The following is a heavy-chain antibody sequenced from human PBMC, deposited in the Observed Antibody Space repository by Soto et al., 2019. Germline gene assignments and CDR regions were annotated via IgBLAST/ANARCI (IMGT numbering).Heavy chain of an antibody. CDR3: ATEYYDSRGYYYIDS. V-gene: IGHV4-31*03. D-gene: IGHD3-22*01. J-gene: IGHJ4*02. CDR1: GVSISSGGYY. CDR2: IYHSGTT. Sequence: PSETLSLTCTVSGVSISSGGYYCSWIRQHPWNGLEWIGHIYHSGTTYYNPSLKSRVTISVDTSKNQISLKLTSVSAADTAVYYCATEYYDSRGYYYIDSWGQGTLVTVSS.